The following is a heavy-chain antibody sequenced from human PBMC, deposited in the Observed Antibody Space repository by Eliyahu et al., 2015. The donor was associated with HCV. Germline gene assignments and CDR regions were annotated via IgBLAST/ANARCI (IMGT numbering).Heavy chain of an antibody. J-gene: IGHJ5*02. CDR1: GGSISSGGYS. V-gene: IGHV4-30-2*01. CDR2: IYHSGST. Sequence: LQLQESGSGLVKPSQTLSLTCVVSGGSISSGGYSWSWIRQPPVKGLEWIGYIYHSGSTYYNPSLKSRVTISVDRSKNQFSLKLSSVTAADTAVYYCARGREGDYPRFDPWGQGNLVTVSS. CDR3: ARGREGDYPRFDP. D-gene: IGHD4-11*01.